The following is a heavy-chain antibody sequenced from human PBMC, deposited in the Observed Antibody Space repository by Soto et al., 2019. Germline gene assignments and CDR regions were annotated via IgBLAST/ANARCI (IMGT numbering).Heavy chain of an antibody. CDR2: INWNGGST. CDR3: ARGEYYYDSSGYYRLPDY. Sequence: GGSLRLSCAASGFTFDDYGMSWVRQVPGKGLEWVSGINWNGGSTGYADSVKGRFTISRDNAKNSLYLQMNSLRAEDTALYYCARGEYYYDSSGYYRLPDYRGKGTLVTVPS. CDR1: GFTFDDYG. V-gene: IGHV3-20*04. J-gene: IGHJ4*02. D-gene: IGHD3-22*01.